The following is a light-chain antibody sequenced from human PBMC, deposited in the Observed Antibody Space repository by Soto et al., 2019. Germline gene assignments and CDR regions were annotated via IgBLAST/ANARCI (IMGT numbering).Light chain of an antibody. CDR1: QIVLYSANNKNY. J-gene: IGKJ5*01. CDR2: WAS. CDR3: QQYYSTPRT. Sequence: SLMAHSRDSLAGALEESATINCKSSQIVLYSANNKNYLSWYHQKTGETPKPLIYWASTRESGVPDRCSGSGSGTDFTLTIRSLQAADVAVYYCQQYYSTPRTFGQGTRLEI. V-gene: IGKV4-1*01.